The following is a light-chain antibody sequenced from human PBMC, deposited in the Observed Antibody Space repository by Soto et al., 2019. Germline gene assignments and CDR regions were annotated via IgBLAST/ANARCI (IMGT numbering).Light chain of an antibody. J-gene: IGKJ5*01. CDR2: DAS. CDR1: QSVSSN. CDR3: QQYIKWPIT. V-gene: IGKV3-15*01. Sequence: IVLTQSPGNMSVACGETANLSCRASQSVSSNVAWYQQKPGQAPRLLISDASTRATGIPARFSGSGSGTEFTLTVSSLQSEDFAVYYCQQYIKWPITFGQGTRLEIK.